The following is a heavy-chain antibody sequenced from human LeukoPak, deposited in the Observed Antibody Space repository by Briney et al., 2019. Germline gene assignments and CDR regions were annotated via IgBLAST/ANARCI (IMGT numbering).Heavy chain of an antibody. Sequence: GGSLRLSCAASGFTFTHYWMSWVRQAPGKGLEWVANINQEGSESHYVDSVKGRFTISRDNAKNSLYLQMNSLRAEDTALYYCAKDLYSYGFDHFDYWGQGTLVTVPS. CDR2: INQEGSES. V-gene: IGHV3-7*03. CDR3: AKDLYSYGFDHFDY. J-gene: IGHJ4*02. D-gene: IGHD5-18*01. CDR1: GFTFTHYW.